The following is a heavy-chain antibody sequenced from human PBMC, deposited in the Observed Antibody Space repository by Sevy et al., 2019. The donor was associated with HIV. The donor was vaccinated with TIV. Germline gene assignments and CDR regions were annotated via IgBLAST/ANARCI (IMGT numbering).Heavy chain of an antibody. CDR1: GFTVSSNF. D-gene: IGHD3-3*01. Sequence: GGSLRLSCTVSGFTVSSNFISWVRQAPGKGQEWVSVIWLTGATYYADSVKGRFTISRDNSKNTVYLDMNSLRAEDTAVYYCARGKHVSDYYGSFDYWGQGTLVTVSS. J-gene: IGHJ4*02. CDR2: IWLTGAT. V-gene: IGHV3-53*01. CDR3: ARGKHVSDYYGSFDY.